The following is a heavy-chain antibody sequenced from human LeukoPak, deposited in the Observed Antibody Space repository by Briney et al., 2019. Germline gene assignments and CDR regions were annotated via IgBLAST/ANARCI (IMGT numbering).Heavy chain of an antibody. V-gene: IGHV3-21*01. CDR3: ARAWGLTGYYAGFYYYGMDV. CDR1: GFTFGSYS. J-gene: IGHJ6*02. Sequence: PGGSLRLSCAASGFTFGSYSMNWVRQAPGKGLEWVSSISSSSSYIYYADSVKGRFTISRDNAKNSLYLQMNSLRAEDTAVYYCARAWGLTGYYAGFYYYGMDVWGQGTTVTVSS. D-gene: IGHD3-9*01. CDR2: ISSSSSYI.